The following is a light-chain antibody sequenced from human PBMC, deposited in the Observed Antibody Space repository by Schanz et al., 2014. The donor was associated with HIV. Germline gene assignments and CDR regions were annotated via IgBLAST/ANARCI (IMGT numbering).Light chain of an antibody. V-gene: IGLV2-14*01. CDR3: SSYTSSSTGV. CDR1: SSDVGSYNF. Sequence: QSALTQPASVSGSPGQSITISCTGTSSDVGSYNFVSWYQQHPGKAPKLIIYDVSNRPSGVSNRFSCSKSGNTASLTVSGLQAEDEADYYCSSYTSSSTGVFGGGTKLTVL. J-gene: IGLJ2*01. CDR2: DVS.